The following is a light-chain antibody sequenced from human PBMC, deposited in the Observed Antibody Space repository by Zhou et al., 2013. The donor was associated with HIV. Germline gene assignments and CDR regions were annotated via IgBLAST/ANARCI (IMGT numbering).Light chain of an antibody. CDR2: AAS. J-gene: IGKJ2*01. CDR1: QSISNW. CDR3: QQYDNLPYT. V-gene: IGKV1-5*01. Sequence: DIQMTQSPSTLSASVGDRVTITCRASQSISNWLVWYQQKPGKAPKLLIYAASALQSGVPSRFSGSGSGTHFTLTISSLQPEDIATYYCQQYDNLPYTFGQGTKLEIK.